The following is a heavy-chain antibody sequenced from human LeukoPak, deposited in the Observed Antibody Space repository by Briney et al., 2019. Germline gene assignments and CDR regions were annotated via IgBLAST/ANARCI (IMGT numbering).Heavy chain of an antibody. CDR1: GGSISSGSYY. CDR2: IYHSGST. J-gene: IGHJ5*02. CDR3: ARHEAIVVPAAVSFDP. D-gene: IGHD2-2*01. V-gene: IGHV4-39*01. Sequence: SETLSLTCTVSGGSISSGSYYWSWTRQPAGKGLEWIGSIYHSGSTYYNPSLKSRVTISVDTSKNQFSLKLSSVTAADTAVYYCARHEAIVVPAAVSFDPWGQGTLVTVSS.